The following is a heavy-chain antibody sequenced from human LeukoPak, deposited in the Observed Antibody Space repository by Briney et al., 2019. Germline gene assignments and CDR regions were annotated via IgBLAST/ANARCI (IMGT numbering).Heavy chain of an antibody. J-gene: IGHJ4*02. CDR3: AKHYYLDSSDYWVNLDY. Sequence: GGSLRLSCAASGFTFSSYAMSWVRQAPGKGLEWVSGISGSGGSTYYADSVKGRFTISRDNSKNTLYLQMNSLSAEDTAVYYCAKHYYLDSSDYWVNLDYWGQGTLVTVSS. CDR1: GFTFSSYA. V-gene: IGHV3-23*01. CDR2: ISGSGGST. D-gene: IGHD3-22*01.